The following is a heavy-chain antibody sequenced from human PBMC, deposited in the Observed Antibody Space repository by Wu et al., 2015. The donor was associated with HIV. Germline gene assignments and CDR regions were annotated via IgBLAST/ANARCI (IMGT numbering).Heavy chain of an antibody. CDR2: INPHSADT. Sequence: QVQLVQSGAEVKKPGASVKVSCEASGYTFGAFYIHWVRQAPGQGLEWMGWINPHSADTIYAQKFQGRVTMTRDTSISTAYMELSRLRSDDTAVYYCARGGGSDWSVGYYFDYWGQGTLVTVSS. J-gene: IGHJ4*02. CDR3: ARGGGSDWSVGYYFDY. D-gene: IGHD6-19*01. V-gene: IGHV1-2*02. CDR1: GYTFGAFY.